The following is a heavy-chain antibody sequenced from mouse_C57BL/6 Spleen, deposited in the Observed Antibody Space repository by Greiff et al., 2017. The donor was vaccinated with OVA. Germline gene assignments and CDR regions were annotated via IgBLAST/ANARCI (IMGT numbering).Heavy chain of an antibody. CDR2: INPSSGYN. J-gene: IGHJ2*01. D-gene: IGHD2-3*01. V-gene: IGHV1-4*01. CDR3: ARRSLYDGYYVFDY. CDR1: GYTFTSYT. Sequence: QVHVKQSGAELARPGASVKMSCKASGYTFTSYTMHWVKQRPGQGLEWIGYINPSSGYNKYNQKFKDKATLTADKSSSTAYMQLSSLTSEDSAVYYCARRSLYDGYYVFDYWGQGTTLTVSS.